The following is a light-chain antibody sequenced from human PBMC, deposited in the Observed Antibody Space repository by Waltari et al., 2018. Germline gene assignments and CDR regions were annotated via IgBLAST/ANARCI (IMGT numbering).Light chain of an antibody. CDR3: QQYKSYPLT. V-gene: IGKV1-5*03. J-gene: IGKJ4*01. Sequence: IQMTQYHSTLSASAGDRVTITCRASQSISSGLAWYQQKPGKAPNLLIYKASTLQSGVPSRFSGFRSGTEFTLTISSLQPDDFATYFCQQYKSYPLTFGGGTKVEI. CDR2: KAS. CDR1: QSISSG.